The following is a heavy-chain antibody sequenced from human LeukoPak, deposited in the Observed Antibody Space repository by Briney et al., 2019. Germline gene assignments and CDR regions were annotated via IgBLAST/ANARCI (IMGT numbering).Heavy chain of an antibody. CDR1: GGSISSSSYY. D-gene: IGHD6-13*01. CDR2: IYYSGST. J-gene: IGHJ5*01. Sequence: SETLSHTCTVSGGSISSSSYYWGWIRQPPGKGLEWIGSIYYSGSTYYNPSLKSRVTISVDTSKNQFSLKLSSVTAADTAVYYCARHVSDLGYSSSWFDYWGQGTLVTVSS. V-gene: IGHV4-39*01. CDR3: ARHVSDLGYSSSWFDY.